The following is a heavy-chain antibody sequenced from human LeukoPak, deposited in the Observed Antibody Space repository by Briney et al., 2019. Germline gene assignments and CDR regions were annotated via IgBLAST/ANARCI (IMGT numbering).Heavy chain of an antibody. Sequence: SQTLSLTCTVSGGSISSGSYYWSWIRQPAGKGLEWIGRIYTSGSTNYNPSLKSRATISVDTSKNQFSLKLSSVTAADTAVYYCARDYSNYGFAFDIWGQGTMVTVSS. CDR1: GGSISSGSYY. J-gene: IGHJ3*02. CDR3: ARDYSNYGFAFDI. CDR2: IYTSGST. D-gene: IGHD4-11*01. V-gene: IGHV4-61*02.